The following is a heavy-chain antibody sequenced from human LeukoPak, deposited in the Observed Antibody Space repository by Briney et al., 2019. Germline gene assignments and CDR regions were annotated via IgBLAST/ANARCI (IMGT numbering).Heavy chain of an antibody. Sequence: SETLSLTCAVYGGSFSGYYWSWIRQPPGKGLEWIGEINHSGSTNYNPSLKSRVTISVDTSKNQFSLKLSPATAADTAVYYCARGGPTYYYDSSGLHDYWGQGTLVTVSS. D-gene: IGHD3-22*01. CDR3: ARGGPTYYYDSSGLHDY. J-gene: IGHJ4*02. V-gene: IGHV4-34*01. CDR1: GGSFSGYY. CDR2: INHSGST.